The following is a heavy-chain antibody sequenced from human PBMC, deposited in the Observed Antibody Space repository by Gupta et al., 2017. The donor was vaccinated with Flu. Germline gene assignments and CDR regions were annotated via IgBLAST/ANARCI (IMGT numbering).Heavy chain of an antibody. V-gene: IGHV1-3*01. CDR1: GYTFSRYA. CDR3: ARGAAYCTNGVCSWGYYFEY. CDR2: INSVDRNT. Sequence: QVQLVQSGADVKKPGASVKVSCKASGYTFSRYAMHWVRQAPGQRLEWMGWINSVDRNTKYSQKFQGRVTITRDTPASTALMELSSLRSEDTAVYYCARGAAYCTNGVCSWGYYFEYWGQGTLVTVSS. D-gene: IGHD2-8*01. J-gene: IGHJ4*02.